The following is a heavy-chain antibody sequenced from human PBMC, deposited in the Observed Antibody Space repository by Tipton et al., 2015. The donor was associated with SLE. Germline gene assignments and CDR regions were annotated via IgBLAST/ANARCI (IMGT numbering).Heavy chain of an antibody. Sequence: SVRLSCAASGFTFSSYAMTWVRQAPGKGLEWVSTIFGSGGSTYYADSVKGHFTVSRDNSKNTLYLQMNSLRAEDTAVYYCAKDRGGTLDTNAFDIWGQGTMVTVSS. CDR1: GFTFSSYA. CDR2: IFGSGGST. CDR3: AKDRGGTLDTNAFDI. D-gene: IGHD3-10*01. J-gene: IGHJ3*02. V-gene: IGHV3-23*01.